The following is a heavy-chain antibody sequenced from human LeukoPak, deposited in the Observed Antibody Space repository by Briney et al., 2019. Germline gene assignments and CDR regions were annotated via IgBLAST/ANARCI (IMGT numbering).Heavy chain of an antibody. CDR2: INSDGSVT. Sequence: GGSLRLSCAASGFTFSNYWMHWVRQAPGKGLVWASRINSDGSVTDYADSVKGRFTISRDNAKNTLYLQMNSLTAEDTAVYYCARARGGTYFDYWGQGTLVTVSS. J-gene: IGHJ4*02. CDR1: GFTFSNYW. CDR3: ARARGGTYFDY. D-gene: IGHD1-26*01. V-gene: IGHV3-74*01.